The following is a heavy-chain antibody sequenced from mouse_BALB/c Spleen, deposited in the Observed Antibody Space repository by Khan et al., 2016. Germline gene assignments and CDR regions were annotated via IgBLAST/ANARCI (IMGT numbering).Heavy chain of an antibody. CDR1: GFNIKDTY. J-gene: IGHJ1*01. CDR3: ARWDWYFDV. Sequence: VQLQQSGAELVKPGASVKLSCTAAGFNIKDTYMHWVKQRPEQGLEWIGRIDPANGNTKYDPKFQGKATITADTSSNTAYLQLSSLTSEDTAAYYCARWDWYFDVWGAGTTVTVSS. V-gene: IGHV14-3*02. CDR2: IDPANGNT.